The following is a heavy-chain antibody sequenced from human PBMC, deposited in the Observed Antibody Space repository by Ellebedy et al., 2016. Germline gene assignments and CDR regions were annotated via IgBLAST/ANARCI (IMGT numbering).Heavy chain of an antibody. J-gene: IGHJ4*02. V-gene: IGHV3-23*01. CDR1: GGSISSYY. CDR3: RQGHYANY. D-gene: IGHD2-8*01. Sequence: ETLSLXCTVSGGSISSYYWSWVRQTPGKGLEWVSRISADGGSTYLADSVKGRFTISRDNSKNTLYLQMHSLRVDDTAVYYCRQGHYANYWGQGTLVTVSS. CDR2: ISADGGST.